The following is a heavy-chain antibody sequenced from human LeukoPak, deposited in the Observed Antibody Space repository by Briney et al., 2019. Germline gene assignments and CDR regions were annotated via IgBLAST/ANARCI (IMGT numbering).Heavy chain of an antibody. CDR1: GYTFTSYG. Sequence: GASVKVSCKASGYTFTSYGISWVRQAPGQGLEWMGWISAYNGNTNYAQKLQGRVTMTTDTSTSTAYMELRSLRSDDTAVYYCARDNWNDPYYYYYMDVWGKGTTVTVSS. J-gene: IGHJ6*03. CDR3: ARDNWNDPYYYYYMDV. V-gene: IGHV1-18*01. CDR2: ISAYNGNT. D-gene: IGHD1-20*01.